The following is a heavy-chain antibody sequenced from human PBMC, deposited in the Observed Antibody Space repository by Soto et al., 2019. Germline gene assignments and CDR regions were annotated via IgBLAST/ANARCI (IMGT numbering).Heavy chain of an antibody. Sequence: ASVKVSCKASGYTFTSYGINWVRQAPGQGLEWMGWISAYNGNTNYAQKLQGRVIITTDTSTSTAYMELSSLRSEDTAVYYCAVVQMATRLEGFDYWGQGTLVTVSS. CDR2: ISAYNGNT. CDR1: GYTFTSYG. V-gene: IGHV1-18*01. J-gene: IGHJ4*02. D-gene: IGHD5-12*01. CDR3: AVVQMATRLEGFDY.